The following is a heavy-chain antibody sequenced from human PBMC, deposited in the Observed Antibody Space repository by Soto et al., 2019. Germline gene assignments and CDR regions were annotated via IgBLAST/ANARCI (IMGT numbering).Heavy chain of an antibody. CDR2: VNPSGGHT. V-gene: IGHV1-46*01. Sequence: QVQLVQSGAEVKKPGASVKVSCKASGDTFTDYYIHWVRQAPGQGLEWMGTVNPSGGHTTYAQHCLGTRTXPXXXSXXTLYMELTSLTSEDTAVYYCARGGHVVVVTAALDYWGQGTLVTVSS. J-gene: IGHJ4*02. CDR3: ARGGHVVVVTAALDY. D-gene: IGHD2-21*02. CDR1: GDTFTDYY.